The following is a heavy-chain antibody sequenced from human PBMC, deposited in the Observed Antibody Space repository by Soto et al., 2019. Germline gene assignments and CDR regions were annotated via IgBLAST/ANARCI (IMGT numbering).Heavy chain of an antibody. J-gene: IGHJ6*02. D-gene: IGHD3-9*01. CDR3: AGDPIRHYYYGMDV. CDR1: GGSFSGYY. Sequence: QVQLQQWGAGLLKPSETLSLTCAVYGGSFSGYYWSWIRQPPGKGLEWIGEINHSGSTNYNPSLKILVTISVDTSKNQFSLRLSSVTAADTAVYYCAGDPIRHYYYGMDVWGQGTTVTVSS. CDR2: INHSGST. V-gene: IGHV4-34*01.